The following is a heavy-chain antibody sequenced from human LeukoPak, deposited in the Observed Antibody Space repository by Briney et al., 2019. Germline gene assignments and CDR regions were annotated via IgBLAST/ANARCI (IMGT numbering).Heavy chain of an antibody. D-gene: IGHD1-14*01. Sequence: GGSLRLSCAGSGFAFGGYGMHWFRQTPGKGLEWVAVIAYDGSRAFYADSVKGRFTISRDNSKNTMSVQMDDLRAEDTAVYYCTRYNNDHFDYWGQGTLVTVSS. CDR2: IAYDGSRA. CDR3: TRYNNDHFDY. J-gene: IGHJ4*02. CDR1: GFAFGGYG. V-gene: IGHV3-33*01.